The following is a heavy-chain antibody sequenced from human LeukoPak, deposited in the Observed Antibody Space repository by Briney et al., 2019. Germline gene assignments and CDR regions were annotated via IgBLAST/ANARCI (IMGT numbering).Heavy chain of an antibody. CDR2: IGTDGSST. V-gene: IGHV3-74*01. CDR1: GFTFNIYW. J-gene: IGHJ4*02. D-gene: IGHD4-17*01. CDR3: GRDLNGDLGY. Sequence: GGSLRLSCAASGFTFNIYWMHWVRQAPGKGLVWVSRIGTDGSSTAYADSVKGRFTVSRDNAKNTLYLQLSSLRPEDTAVYYCGRDLNGDLGYWGQGTLVTVSS.